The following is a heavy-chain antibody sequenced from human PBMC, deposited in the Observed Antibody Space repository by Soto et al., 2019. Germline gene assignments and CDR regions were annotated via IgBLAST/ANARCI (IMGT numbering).Heavy chain of an antibody. CDR3: ARARVAMGIFDY. J-gene: IGHJ4*02. Sequence: SETLSLTCTVSGGSISSYYWSWIRQPAGKGLEWIGRIYTSGSTNYNPSLKSRVTMSVDTSKHQFSLKLSSVTAADTAVSYCARARVAMGIFDYWGQGTLVTVSS. D-gene: IGHD5-12*01. V-gene: IGHV4-4*07. CDR2: IYTSGST. CDR1: GGSISSYY.